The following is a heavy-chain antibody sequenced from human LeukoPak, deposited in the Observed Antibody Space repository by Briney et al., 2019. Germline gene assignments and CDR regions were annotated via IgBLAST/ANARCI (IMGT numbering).Heavy chain of an antibody. CDR2: INWNSGII. J-gene: IGHJ4*02. CDR3: AKDIGPLTYHYDRSGCSGAFDY. D-gene: IGHD3-22*01. Sequence: GGSLRLSCAASGFTLDDYAMHWVRQAPGKGLEWVSSINWNSGIIDYADSVKGRFTISRDNAKNSLYLQMNSLRGEDTAFYYCAKDIGPLTYHYDRSGCSGAFDYWGQGTLVTVSS. CDR1: GFTLDDYA. V-gene: IGHV3-9*01.